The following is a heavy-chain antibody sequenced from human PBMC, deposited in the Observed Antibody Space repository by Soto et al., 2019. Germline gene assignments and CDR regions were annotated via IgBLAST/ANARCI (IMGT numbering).Heavy chain of an antibody. Sequence: PSDTLSLTCTVSGGSISSGGYYWSWIRQHPGKGLEWIGEINHSGSTNYNPSLKSRVTISLDTSKNQFSLKLSSVTAADTAVYYCARGHLGFGEVWGQGALVTVSS. V-gene: IGHV4-39*07. CDR3: ARGHLGFGEV. J-gene: IGHJ4*02. CDR1: GGSISSGGYY. CDR2: INHSGST. D-gene: IGHD3-10*01.